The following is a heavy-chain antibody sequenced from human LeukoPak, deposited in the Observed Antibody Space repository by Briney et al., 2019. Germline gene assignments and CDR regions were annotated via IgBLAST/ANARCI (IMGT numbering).Heavy chain of an antibody. Sequence: AASVKVSCKASGYTFTSYGISWVRQAPGQGLEWMGWISAYNGNTNYAQKLQGRVTMTADTSTSTACMELRSLRSDDTAVYYCAELYCSSTSCYNHWFDPWGQGTLVTVSS. CDR3: AELYCSSTSCYNHWFDP. J-gene: IGHJ5*02. V-gene: IGHV1-18*04. D-gene: IGHD2-2*02. CDR1: GYTFTSYG. CDR2: ISAYNGNT.